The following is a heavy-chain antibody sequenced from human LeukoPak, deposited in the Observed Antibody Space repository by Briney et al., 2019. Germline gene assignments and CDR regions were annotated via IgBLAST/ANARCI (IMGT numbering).Heavy chain of an antibody. V-gene: IGHV1-8*03. Sequence: GASVKVSCKASGYTFTSYDINWVRQATGQGLEWMGWMNPNSGNTGYAQKFQGRVTITRNTSISTAYMELSSLRSEDTAVYYCASVVVVVAADAFDIWGQGTMVTVSS. J-gene: IGHJ3*02. CDR1: GYTFTSYD. CDR2: MNPNSGNT. D-gene: IGHD2-15*01. CDR3: ASVVVVVAADAFDI.